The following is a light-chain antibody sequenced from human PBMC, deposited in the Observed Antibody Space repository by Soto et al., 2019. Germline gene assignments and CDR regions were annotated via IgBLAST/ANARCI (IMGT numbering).Light chain of an antibody. Sequence: QSVLTQPASVSGSPGQSITISCTGTSSDIGGYNYVSWYQQHPGKDPKLMIFEVSNRPSGVSNRFSGPKSGNTASLTISGLQAEDEADYYCSSYTSSSTLVFGGGTKRTVL. CDR3: SSYTSSSTLV. V-gene: IGLV2-14*01. CDR1: SSDIGGYNY. J-gene: IGLJ3*02. CDR2: EVS.